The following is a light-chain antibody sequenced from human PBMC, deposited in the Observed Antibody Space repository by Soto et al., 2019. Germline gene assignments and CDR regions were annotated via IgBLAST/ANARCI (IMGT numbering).Light chain of an antibody. CDR1: QTISSSF. CDR2: GAS. V-gene: IGKV3-20*01. Sequence: EMVLTQSPGTLSLSPGERASLSCGASQTISSSFLAWYQEKPGQVXSVVIYGASSRATGIPDRFSGTGSETVFTLTISRLEPEDFAVYYCQQYENSPITFGQGTRLEI. CDR3: QQYENSPIT. J-gene: IGKJ5*01.